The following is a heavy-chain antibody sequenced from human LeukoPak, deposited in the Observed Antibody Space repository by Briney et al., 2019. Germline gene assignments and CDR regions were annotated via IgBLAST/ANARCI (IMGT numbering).Heavy chain of an antibody. J-gene: IGHJ6*02. D-gene: IGHD3-22*01. CDR1: GFTFSNYG. CDR3: AEVRDRGDSSMDV. Sequence: GGSLRLSCAASGFTFSNYGISWVRQAPGKGLEWVSGVSDSGGSTYYADSVKGRFTISRDNSKNTLYLQINSLRAEDTAVYYCAEVRDRGDSSMDVWGQGTTVTVSS. V-gene: IGHV3-23*01. CDR2: VSDSGGST.